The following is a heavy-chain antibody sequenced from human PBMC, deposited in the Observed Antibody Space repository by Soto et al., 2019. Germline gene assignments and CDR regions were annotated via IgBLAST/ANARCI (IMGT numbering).Heavy chain of an antibody. CDR1: GGSISSGGYS. CDR2: IYHSGST. V-gene: IGHV4-30-2*01. Sequence: NPSETLSLTCAVSGGSISSGGYSWSWIRQPPGKGLEWIGYIYHSGSTYYNPSLKSRVTISVDRSKNQFSLKLSSVTAADTAVYYCARGFRWFDPWGQGTLVTVSS. CDR3: ARGFRWFDP. J-gene: IGHJ5*02.